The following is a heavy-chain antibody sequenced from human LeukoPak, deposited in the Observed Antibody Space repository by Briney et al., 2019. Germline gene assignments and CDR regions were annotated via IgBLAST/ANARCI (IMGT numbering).Heavy chain of an antibody. CDR1: GGSISSGDYY. J-gene: IGHJ3*02. Sequence: PSETLSLTCTVSGGSISSGDYYWSWVRQPPGKGLEWIGYIYYSGSTYYNPSLKSRVTISVDTSKNQFSLKLSSVTAADTAVYYCARDRPQWLGRAFDIWGQGTMVTVSS. V-gene: IGHV4-30-4*01. CDR3: ARDRPQWLGRAFDI. D-gene: IGHD3-22*01. CDR2: IYYSGST.